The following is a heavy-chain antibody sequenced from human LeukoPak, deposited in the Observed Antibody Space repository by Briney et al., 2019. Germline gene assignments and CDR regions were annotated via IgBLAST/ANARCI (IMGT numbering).Heavy chain of an antibody. CDR1: GGSISSGDYY. Sequence: SQTLSLTCTVSGGSISSGDYYWSWIRQPRGNGLELIGYIYYSGSTYYNPSLKSRVTISVDTSKNQFSLKLSSVTAADTAVYYCASIDGYSDYYFDYWGQGTLVTVSS. D-gene: IGHD5-24*01. CDR2: IYYSGST. V-gene: IGHV4-30-4*08. CDR3: ASIDGYSDYYFDY. J-gene: IGHJ4*02.